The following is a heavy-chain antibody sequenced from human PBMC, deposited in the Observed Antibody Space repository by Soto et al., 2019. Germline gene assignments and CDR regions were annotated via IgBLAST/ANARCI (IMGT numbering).Heavy chain of an antibody. Sequence: QLQLQESGPGLVKPSETLSLTCTVSVGSISSSSYYWGWIRQPPGKGREWIGSIYYSGSTYYNPSLKSRVTISVDTSKNQFSLKLSSVTAADTAVYYCARRADIVATSSFFDPWGQGTLVTVSS. CDR3: ARRADIVATSSFFDP. CDR2: IYYSGST. J-gene: IGHJ5*02. CDR1: VGSISSSSYY. D-gene: IGHD5-12*01. V-gene: IGHV4-39*01.